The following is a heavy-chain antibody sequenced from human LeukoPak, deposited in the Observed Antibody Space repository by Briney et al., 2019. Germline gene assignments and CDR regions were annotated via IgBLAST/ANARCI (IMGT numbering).Heavy chain of an antibody. CDR1: GFTFSSYS. CDR2: ISSSSSYI. V-gene: IGHV3-21*01. J-gene: IGHJ4*02. CDR3: ARDDSSGYYQDY. D-gene: IGHD3-22*01. Sequence: GGSLRLSCAASGFTFSSYSMNWVRQAPGKGLEWVSSISSSSSYIYYADSVKGRFTISRDNAKNSLYLQMNSLRAEDTAVYYCARDDSSGYYQDYWGQGTLVIVSS.